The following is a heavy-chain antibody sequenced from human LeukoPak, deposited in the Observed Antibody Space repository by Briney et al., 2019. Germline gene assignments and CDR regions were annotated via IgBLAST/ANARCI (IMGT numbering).Heavy chain of an antibody. CDR2: IISTGTYI. J-gene: IGHJ4*02. Sequence: GESLRLSCAASGFTFSTYSMNWVRQAPGKGLEWVSSIISTGTYIYYADSVKGRFTISRDNAKNSLYLQMNSLRAEDTAVYYCARDLGYGSIGFYHYFAYWGQGTLVTVSS. CDR1: GFTFSTYS. CDR3: ARDLGYGSIGFYHYFAY. D-gene: IGHD3-22*01. V-gene: IGHV3-21*01.